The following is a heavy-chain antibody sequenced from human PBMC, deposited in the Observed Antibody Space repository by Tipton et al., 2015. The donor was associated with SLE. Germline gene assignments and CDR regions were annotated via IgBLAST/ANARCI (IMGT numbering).Heavy chain of an antibody. D-gene: IGHD3-22*01. CDR2: IYYTMRA. CDR1: GVSISSADYY. Sequence: TLSLTCTVSGVSISSADYYWSWIRQHPGKGLEWIGYIYYTMRASYNPSLKSRVIISLDTSKNHFSLKLSTVTAADSAVYYCARVPRTFYYDYSGHFDYWGPGTLVTVSS. V-gene: IGHV4-31*03. J-gene: IGHJ4*02. CDR3: ARVPRTFYYDYSGHFDY.